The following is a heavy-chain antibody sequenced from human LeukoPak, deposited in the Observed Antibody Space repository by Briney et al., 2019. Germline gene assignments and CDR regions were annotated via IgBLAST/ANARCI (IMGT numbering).Heavy chain of an antibody. CDR1: GYTFTSYD. CDR2: MNPNSGNT. J-gene: IGHJ4*02. CDR3: ARGTHPYKY. V-gene: IGHV1-8*01. Sequence: GASVKVSCKASGYTFTSYDINWVRQATGQGLEWMGWMNPNSGNTGYAQKFQGRVTMTRDTSTSTVYMELSSLRSEDTAVYYCARGTHPYKYWGQGTLVTVSS. D-gene: IGHD5-24*01.